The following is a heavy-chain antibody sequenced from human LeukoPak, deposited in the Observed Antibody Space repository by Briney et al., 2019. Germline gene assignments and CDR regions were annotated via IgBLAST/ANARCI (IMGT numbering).Heavy chain of an antibody. CDR3: ARSPSNLNYLPFDY. CDR1: GDSISGSGYY. Sequence: SETLSLTCTVSGDSISGSGYYGGWVRQPPGKGLEWMGSVSYRGNTYYNPSLKSRLTMSVDTSKTQVSLKLRSVTAADTAVYYCARSPSNLNYLPFDYWGQGTLVTVSS. J-gene: IGHJ4*02. CDR2: VSYRGNT. D-gene: IGHD1-7*01. V-gene: IGHV4-39*07.